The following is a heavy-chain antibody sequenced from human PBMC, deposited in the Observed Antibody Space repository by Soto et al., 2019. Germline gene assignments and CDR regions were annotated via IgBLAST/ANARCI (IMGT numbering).Heavy chain of an antibody. Sequence: QVQLQQWGAGLLKPSETLSLTCAVYGGSFSGYYWSWIRQPPGKGLEWSGEINHSGSTNYNPSLKNRVTTSVDTSTNQFSLRLSSVTAADTAVYYCARGLSPRTTVTTFDYWGQGTLVTVSS. V-gene: IGHV4-34*01. CDR2: INHSGST. CDR3: ARGLSPRTTVTTFDY. J-gene: IGHJ4*02. D-gene: IGHD4-4*01. CDR1: GGSFSGYY.